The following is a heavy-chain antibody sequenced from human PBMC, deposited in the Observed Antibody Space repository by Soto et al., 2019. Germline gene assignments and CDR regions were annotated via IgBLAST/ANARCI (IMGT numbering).Heavy chain of an antibody. V-gene: IGHV1-2*04. Sequence: QVQLVQSGAEVKKPGASVKVSCKASGYTLSGYYLHWVRQAPGQGLEWMGWINPNTGDTNYAQKFRGWVSMTRDTSISTADMELSRLKSDDTAVYYCARGDNMDVWGQGTTVTVSS. CDR2: INPNTGDT. CDR3: ARGDNMDV. CDR1: GYTLSGYY. J-gene: IGHJ6*02. D-gene: IGHD1-1*01.